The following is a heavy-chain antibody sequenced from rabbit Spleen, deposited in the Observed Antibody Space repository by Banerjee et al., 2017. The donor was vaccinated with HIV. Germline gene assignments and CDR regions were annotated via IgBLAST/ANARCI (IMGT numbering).Heavy chain of an antibody. Sequence: QQQLVESGGGLVKPGASLALTCKASGFSFTNRDWMCWVRQAPGKGLEWIACIDTNDGDTDYANWPKGRFTISKTSSTIVTLQMTSLTAADTATYFCVREAGYGGYGDGNLWGPGTLVTVS. CDR2: IDTNDGDT. CDR1: GFSFTNRDW. CDR3: VREAGYGGYGDGNL. J-gene: IGHJ4*01. D-gene: IGHD6-1*01. V-gene: IGHV1S45*01.